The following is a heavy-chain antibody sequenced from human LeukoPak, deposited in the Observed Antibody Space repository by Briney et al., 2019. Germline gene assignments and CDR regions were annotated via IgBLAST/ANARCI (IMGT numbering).Heavy chain of an antibody. CDR3: ARDALVTGHGVRGVIYY. J-gene: IGHJ4*02. CDR2: ISAYNGNT. V-gene: IGHV1-18*01. CDR1: GYTFTSYG. D-gene: IGHD3-10*01. Sequence: GASVKVSCKASGYTFTSYGISWVRQAPGQGLEWMGWISAYNGNTNYAQKLQGRVTMTTDTSTSTAYMELRSLRSDDTAVYYCARDALVTGHGVRGVIYYWGQGTLVTVSS.